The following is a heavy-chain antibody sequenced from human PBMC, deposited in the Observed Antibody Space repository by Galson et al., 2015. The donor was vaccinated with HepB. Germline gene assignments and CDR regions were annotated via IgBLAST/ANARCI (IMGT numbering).Heavy chain of an antibody. V-gene: IGHV3-21*01. CDR2: ISSSSSYI. CDR1: GFTFSSYC. CDR3: ARALPRRYYYDSSGYYLDY. Sequence: SLRLSCAASGFTFSSYCMNWVRQAPGKGLEWVSSISSSSSYIYYADSVKGRFTISRDNAKNSLYLQMNSLRAEDTAVYYCARALPRRYYYDSSGYYLDYWGQGTLVTVSS. D-gene: IGHD3-22*01. J-gene: IGHJ4*02.